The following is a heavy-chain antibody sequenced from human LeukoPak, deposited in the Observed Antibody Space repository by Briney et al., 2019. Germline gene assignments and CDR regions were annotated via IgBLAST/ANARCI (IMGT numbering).Heavy chain of an antibody. Sequence: GGSLRLSCAASGFTFSDYGIHWVRQAPGKGLEWVAVIWSDGNNKYYADSVKGRFTISRDNSKKTLYLQMNSLRVEDTAVYYCVRASGSFDYWGQGTLVTVSS. CDR1: GFTFSDYG. J-gene: IGHJ4*02. CDR3: VRASGSFDY. CDR2: IWSDGNNK. D-gene: IGHD3-10*01. V-gene: IGHV3-33*01.